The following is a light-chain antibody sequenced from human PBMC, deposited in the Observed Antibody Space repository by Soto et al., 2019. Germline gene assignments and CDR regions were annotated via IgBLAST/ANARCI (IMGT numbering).Light chain of an antibody. CDR1: SSDVGGYNY. Sequence: SVLTQPPSASGSPGQSVTISCPGTSSDVGGYNYVSWYQQHPGKAPKLVIFEVNKRPSGVPDRFSGSKSGNTASLTVSGLQTEDEADYYCNSYAGSNSFVFGTGTKVTLL. CDR2: EVN. CDR3: NSYAGSNSFV. J-gene: IGLJ1*01. V-gene: IGLV2-8*01.